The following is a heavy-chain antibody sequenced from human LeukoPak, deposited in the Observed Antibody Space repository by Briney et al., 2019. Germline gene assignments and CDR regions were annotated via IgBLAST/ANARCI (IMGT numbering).Heavy chain of an antibody. V-gene: IGHV1-18*01. D-gene: IGHD3-22*01. CDR1: GYAFTSYG. Sequence: ASVKVSCKASGYAFTSYGISWVRQAPGQGLEWMGWISAYNGNTNYAQKLQGRVTMTTDTSTSTAYMELRSLRSDDTAVYYCARVGRYYDSSGYSDYWGQGTLVTVSS. CDR2: ISAYNGNT. J-gene: IGHJ4*02. CDR3: ARVGRYYDSSGYSDY.